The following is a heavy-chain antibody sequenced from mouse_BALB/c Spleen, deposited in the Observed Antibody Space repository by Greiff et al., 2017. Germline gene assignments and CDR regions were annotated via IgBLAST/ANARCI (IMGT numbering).Heavy chain of an antibody. CDR1: GYTFTSYY. V-gene: IGHV1S81*02. Sequence: QVQLQQPGAELVKPGASVKLSCKASGYTFTSYYMYWVKQRPGQGLEWIGGINPSNGGTNFNEKFKSKATLTVDKSSSTAYMQLSSLTSEDSAVYYCTRGNPGFAYWGQGTLVTVSA. J-gene: IGHJ3*01. CDR2: INPSNGGT. CDR3: TRGNPGFAY.